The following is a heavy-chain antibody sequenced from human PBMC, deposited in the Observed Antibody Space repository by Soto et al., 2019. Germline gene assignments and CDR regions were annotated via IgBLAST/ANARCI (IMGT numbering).Heavy chain of an antibody. J-gene: IGHJ4*02. V-gene: IGHV3-23*01. CDR3: AKYYLQRSTYYYDSSGYYFDY. Sequence: GGSLRLSCAASGFTFSSYAMSWVRQAPGKGLEWVSAISGSGGSTYYADSVKGRFTISRDNSKNTLYLQMNSLRAEDTAVYYCAKYYLQRSTYYYDSSGYYFDYWGQGTLVTVSS. D-gene: IGHD3-22*01. CDR1: GFTFSSYA. CDR2: ISGSGGST.